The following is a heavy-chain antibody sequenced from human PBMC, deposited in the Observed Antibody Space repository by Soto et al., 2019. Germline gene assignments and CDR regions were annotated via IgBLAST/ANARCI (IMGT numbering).Heavy chain of an antibody. J-gene: IGHJ6*02. Sequence: SVKVSCKASGGTFSSYAISWVRQAPGQGPEWMGGIIPIFGTANYAQKFQGRVTITADESTSTAYMELSSLRSEDTAVYYCARANWKREMATIIARGIYSGMDVWGQGTTVTVSS. CDR1: GGTFSSYA. CDR2: IIPIFGTA. D-gene: IGHD5-12*01. CDR3: ARANWKREMATIIARGIYSGMDV. V-gene: IGHV1-69*13.